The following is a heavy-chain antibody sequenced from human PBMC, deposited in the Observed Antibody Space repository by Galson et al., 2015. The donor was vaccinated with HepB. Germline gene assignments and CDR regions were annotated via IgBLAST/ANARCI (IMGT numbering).Heavy chain of an antibody. CDR3: TSPLGRGYISRDAFDI. J-gene: IGHJ3*02. CDR2: IRSKANSYAT. CDR1: GFTFSGSA. Sequence: SLRLSCAASGFTFSGSAMHWVRQASGKGLEWVGRIRSKANSYATAYAASVKGRFTISRDDSKNTAYLQMNSLKTEDTAVYYCTSPLGRGYISRDAFDIWGQGTMVTVSS. D-gene: IGHD3-16*02. V-gene: IGHV3-73*01.